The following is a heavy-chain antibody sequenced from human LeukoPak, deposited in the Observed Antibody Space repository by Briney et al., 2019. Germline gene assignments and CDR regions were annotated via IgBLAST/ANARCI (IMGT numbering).Heavy chain of an antibody. V-gene: IGHV3-15*01. J-gene: IGHJ4*02. CDR2: IKSKTDGGTT. CDR3: TARGYCSSTSCQITPFDY. Sequence: PGGSLRLSCAASGFTFSNAWMSWVRQAPGKGLEWVGRIKSKTDGGTTDYAAPVNGRFTISRDDSKNTLYLQMNSLKTEDTAVYYCTARGYCSSTSCQITPFDYWGQGTLVTVSS. D-gene: IGHD2-2*01. CDR1: GFTFSNAW.